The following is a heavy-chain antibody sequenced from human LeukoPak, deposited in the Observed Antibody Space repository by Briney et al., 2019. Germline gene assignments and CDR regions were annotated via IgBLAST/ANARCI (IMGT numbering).Heavy chain of an antibody. CDR2: IYTSGST. CDR3: ARDAGYGSGSPIDY. V-gene: IGHV4-61*02. J-gene: IGHJ4*02. Sequence: SSETLSLTCTVSGGSISSGSYYWSWIRQPAGKGLEWIGRIYTSGSTNYNPSLKSRVTISVDTSKNQFSLKLSSVTAADTAVYYCARDAGYGSGSPIDYWGQGTLVTVSS. CDR1: GGSISSGSYY. D-gene: IGHD3-10*01.